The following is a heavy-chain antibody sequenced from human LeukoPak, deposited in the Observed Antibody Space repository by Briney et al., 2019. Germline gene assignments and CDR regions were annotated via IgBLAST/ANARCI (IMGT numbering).Heavy chain of an antibody. Sequence: QAGGSLRLSCAASGLTFSSYGMHWVRQAPGKGLERVAVISYDGSNKYYADSVKGRFTISRDNSKNTLYLQMNSLRAEDTAVYYCAKWAVVAATPPWNYGMDVWGQGTTVTVSS. V-gene: IGHV3-30*18. CDR1: GLTFSSYG. D-gene: IGHD2-15*01. CDR3: AKWAVVAATPPWNYGMDV. J-gene: IGHJ6*02. CDR2: ISYDGSNK.